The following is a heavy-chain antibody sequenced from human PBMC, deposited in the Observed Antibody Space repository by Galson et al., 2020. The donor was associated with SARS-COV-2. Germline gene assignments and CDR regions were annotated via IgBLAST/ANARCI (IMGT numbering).Heavy chain of an antibody. CDR1: DYSISSGYY. J-gene: IGHJ3*02. CDR3: AGDVDLVYCGDTSSCYRDAFDI. D-gene: IGHD2-2*01. Sequence: SETLSLTCIVSDYSISSGYYWGWIRQPPGKGLEWIGAINHSGVTHYTPSLKSRVTISVDTSKNQFSLKLTSVTAADTAVYYCAGDVDLVYCGDTSSCYRDAFDIWGQGTMVTVSS. CDR2: INHSGVT. V-gene: IGHV4-38-2*02.